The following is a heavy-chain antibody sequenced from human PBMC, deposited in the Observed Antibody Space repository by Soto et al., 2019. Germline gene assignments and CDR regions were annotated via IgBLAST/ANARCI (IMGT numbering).Heavy chain of an antibody. J-gene: IGHJ4*02. V-gene: IGHV3-30*03. CDR1: GFIFSNYD. Sequence: QVLLVESGGGVVHPGRSLRLSCAASGFIFSNYDMHWVRQAPGKGLEWVAFISEDGSNEYHADSVKGRFTISRDNSKNPLYLQMNSLRTDDTAVYYCAVVSSPDYWGQGTLVTVSS. D-gene: IGHD2-21*01. CDR2: ISEDGSNE. CDR3: AVVSSPDY.